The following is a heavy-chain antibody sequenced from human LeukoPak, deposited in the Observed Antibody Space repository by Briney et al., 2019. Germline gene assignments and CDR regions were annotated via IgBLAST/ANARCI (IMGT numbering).Heavy chain of an antibody. D-gene: IGHD2-21*02. Sequence: GGSLRLSCAASGFTFSNYWMSWVRQAPGKGLEWVTNIKRDGSVTSYADSVKGRFTFSRDNVRNSLYLQMDSLRAEDTAVYYCASTYVVVTAVHDAFHIWGQGTMVTVSS. CDR3: ASTYVVVTAVHDAFHI. V-gene: IGHV3-7*01. CDR1: GFTFSNYW. J-gene: IGHJ3*02. CDR2: IKRDGSVT.